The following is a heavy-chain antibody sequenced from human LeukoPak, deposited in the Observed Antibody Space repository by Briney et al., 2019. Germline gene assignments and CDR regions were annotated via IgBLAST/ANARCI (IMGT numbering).Heavy chain of an antibody. D-gene: IGHD3-16*01. J-gene: IGHJ4*02. Sequence: SETLSLTCTVSGGSISSGPYYWIWIRQHPGKGLEWIGYITYSGNTYYYPALNSRVTVSLDTSRTQFSLKLSSVTAADTAVYYCARTNRFGGDYWGQGTLVTVSS. CDR3: ARTNRFGGDY. CDR2: ITYSGNT. V-gene: IGHV4-31*03. CDR1: GGSISSGPYY.